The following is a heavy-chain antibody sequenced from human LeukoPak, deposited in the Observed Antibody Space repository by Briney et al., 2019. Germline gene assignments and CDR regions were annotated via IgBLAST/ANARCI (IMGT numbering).Heavy chain of an antibody. CDR2: IKPDGSDE. Sequence: GGSLRLSCAASGFSFSQYWMSWVRQAPGKGLEWLANIKPDGSDECYADSVKGRFTASRDNAKDSLHLQLNSLRADDTAIYYCASQSYSLFHYWGRGTLVTVSS. D-gene: IGHD1-26*01. CDR1: GFSFSQYW. V-gene: IGHV3-7*03. J-gene: IGHJ4*02. CDR3: ASQSYSLFHY.